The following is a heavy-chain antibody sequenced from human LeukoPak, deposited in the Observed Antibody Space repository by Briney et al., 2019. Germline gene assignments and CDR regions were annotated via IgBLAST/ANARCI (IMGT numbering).Heavy chain of an antibody. CDR2: IYFSGST. Sequence: SETLSLTCTVSGGSISSYYWNWIRQPPGKGLEWIGYIYFSGSTNYNPSLKSRVTMSVDTSKNHFSLKLSSVTAADTAVYYCAGGSSSYPYYFDYWGQGTLVTVSS. CDR3: AGGSSSYPYYFDY. D-gene: IGHD3-22*01. CDR1: GGSISSYY. V-gene: IGHV4-59*01. J-gene: IGHJ4*02.